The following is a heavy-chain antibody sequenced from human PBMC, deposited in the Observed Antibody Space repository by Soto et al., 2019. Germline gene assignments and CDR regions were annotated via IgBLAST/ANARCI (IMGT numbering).Heavy chain of an antibody. CDR3: AKIPRDSSGCY. D-gene: IGHD6-19*01. CDR2: IVGSGGNT. Sequence: GGSLRLSCAASGVTFSSYSMSWVRQAPGKGLEWVSAIVGSGGNTYYADSVKGRFTISRDNSKNTVYLQMNSLRGEDTAVYYCAKIPRDSSGCYWGQGTLVTVSS. J-gene: IGHJ4*02. V-gene: IGHV3-23*01. CDR1: GVTFSSYS.